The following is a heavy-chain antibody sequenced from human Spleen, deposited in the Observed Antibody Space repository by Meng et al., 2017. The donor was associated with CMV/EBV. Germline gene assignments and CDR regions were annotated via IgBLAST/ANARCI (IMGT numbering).Heavy chain of an antibody. V-gene: IGHV4-34*01. J-gene: IGHJ4*02. Sequence: SETLSLTCAVYDGSFSGYYWSWIRQPPGKGLEWIGEINHSGSTNYNPSLKSRVTISVDTSKNQFSLKLSSVTAADTAVYYCARGGYCSSTSCYGAPDYWGQGTLVTVSS. CDR1: DGSFSGYY. CDR3: ARGGYCSSTSCYGAPDY. CDR2: INHSGST. D-gene: IGHD2-2*01.